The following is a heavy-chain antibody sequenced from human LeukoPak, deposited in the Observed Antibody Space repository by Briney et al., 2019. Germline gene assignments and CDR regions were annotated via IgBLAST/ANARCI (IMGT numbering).Heavy chain of an antibody. CDR2: INPNSGDT. D-gene: IGHD2-2*01. V-gene: IGHV1-2*06. Sequence: GASVKVSCKASGYTFTGYHMHRVRQAPGQGLEWMGRINPNSGDTNYAQKFQGRVTMTRDTSISTAYVELSRLRSDDTAVYYCARDYCSSTSCLFDYWGQGTLVTVSS. J-gene: IGHJ4*02. CDR1: GYTFTGYH. CDR3: ARDYCSSTSCLFDY.